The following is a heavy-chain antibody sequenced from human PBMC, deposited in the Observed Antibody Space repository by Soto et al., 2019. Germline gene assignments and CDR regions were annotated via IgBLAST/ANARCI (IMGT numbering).Heavy chain of an antibody. CDR1: GFALSSYE. CDR3: ARAAGIMTRGFHGMDV. Sequence: EVQLVESGGGLVQPGGSLRLSCTASGFALSSYEMNWVRQAPGKGPEWVSYISSSSATIHYVDSVKGRFTISRDNAKNSVYLQMNSLRAEDSAVYYCARAAGIMTRGFHGMDVWGQGTTVTVSS. J-gene: IGHJ6*02. CDR2: ISSSSATI. D-gene: IGHD3-10*01. V-gene: IGHV3-48*03.